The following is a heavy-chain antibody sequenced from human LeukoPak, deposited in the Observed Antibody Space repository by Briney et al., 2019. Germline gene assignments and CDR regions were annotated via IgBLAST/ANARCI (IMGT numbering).Heavy chain of an antibody. J-gene: IGHJ4*02. CDR3: ARSDSLYYDFWSGYYPSYFDY. V-gene: IGHV4-31*03. D-gene: IGHD3-3*01. CDR2: IYYSGGT. CDR1: GGSISSGGYY. Sequence: SETLSLTCTVSGGSISSGGYYWSWIRQHPGKGLEWIGYIYYSGGTYYNPSLKSRVTISVDTSKNQFSLKLSSVTAADTAVYYCARSDSLYYDFWSGYYPSYFDYWGQGTLVTVSS.